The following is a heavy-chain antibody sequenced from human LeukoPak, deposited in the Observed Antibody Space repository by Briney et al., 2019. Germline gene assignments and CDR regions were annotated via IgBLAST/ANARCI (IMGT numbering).Heavy chain of an antibody. D-gene: IGHD1-1*01. CDR3: TRGWNSFDY. V-gene: IGHV6-1*01. CDR2: TYYRSKWYN. Sequence: SQTLSLTCAISGDSVSSNSAAWNWIRQSPSRGLEWVGSTYYRSKWYNDYALSVRGRITINPDTTKNQLSLQLNSMTPEDTAVYYCTRGWNSFDYWGQGTLVTVSS. CDR1: GDSVSSNSAA. J-gene: IGHJ4*02.